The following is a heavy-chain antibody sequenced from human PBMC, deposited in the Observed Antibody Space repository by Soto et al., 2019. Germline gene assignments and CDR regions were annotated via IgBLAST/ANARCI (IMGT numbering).Heavy chain of an antibody. CDR3: AIEVGRSNQFDL. CDR1: GHTLTEFS. Sequence: ASVKVSCKISGHTLTEFSIHWVRQAPGKGLEWMGGFDPEGETIYAQKFQGRVTMTEDSPADTPYMQLRSLRSEDTAVYYCAIEVGRSNQFDLWGQGTMVTVSS. J-gene: IGHJ5*02. CDR2: FDPEGET. V-gene: IGHV1-24*01. D-gene: IGHD6-13*01.